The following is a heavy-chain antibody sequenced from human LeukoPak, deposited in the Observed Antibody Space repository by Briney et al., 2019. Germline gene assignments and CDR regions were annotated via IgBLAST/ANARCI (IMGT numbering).Heavy chain of an antibody. CDR3: ASSRRNGWYFDD. V-gene: IGHV5-51*01. CDR1: GYSFTNYW. D-gene: IGHD6-19*01. CDR2: THPGDSDT. Sequence: GESLKISCKGSGYSFTNYWIGWVRQMPGKGLEWMGITHPGDSDTKYSPSFQGQVTISADTSISTAYLQWSSLQASDTAMYYCASSRRNGWYFDDWGQGTLVTVSS. J-gene: IGHJ4*02.